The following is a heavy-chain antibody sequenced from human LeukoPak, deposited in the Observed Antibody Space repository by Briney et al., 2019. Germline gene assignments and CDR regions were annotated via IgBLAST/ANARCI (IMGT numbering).Heavy chain of an antibody. D-gene: IGHD5-18*01. CDR3: ARDSRIYSYGPPKF. CDR2: INPNSGGT. CDR1: GYTFSGHY. J-gene: IGHJ4*02. Sequence: ASVKVSCKASGYTFSGHYILWVRQAPGQGLEWMGRINPNSGGTNYAQKFQGRVTMTRDTSISTAYMELSRLRSDDTAVYYCARDSRIYSYGPPKFWGQGTLVTVSS. V-gene: IGHV1-2*06.